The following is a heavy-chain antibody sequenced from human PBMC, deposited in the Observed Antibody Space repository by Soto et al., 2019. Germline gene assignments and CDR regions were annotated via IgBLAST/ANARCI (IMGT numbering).Heavy chain of an antibody. CDR1: GFRFSTYD. J-gene: IGHJ6*01. CDR3: VRQAKLTTVTANVGYYYGLDV. CDR2: MSGSGSDT. V-gene: IGHV3-23*01. Sequence: DVQLLESGGGLVQPGGSLRLSCAASGFRFSTYDMSWVRQAPGKGLEWVSVMSGSGSDTYYADSVKGRFTISRDNSKNTLYLQMNSLRAEDTAVYYCVRQAKLTTVTANVGYYYGLDVWSQGTTVTVSS. D-gene: IGHD4-4*01.